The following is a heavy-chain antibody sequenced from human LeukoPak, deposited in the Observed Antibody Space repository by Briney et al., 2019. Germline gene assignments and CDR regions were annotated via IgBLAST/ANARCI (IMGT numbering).Heavy chain of an antibody. CDR3: ARLDSTYFDY. CDR2: IYYSGST. J-gene: IGHJ4*02. V-gene: IGHV4-59*05. Sequence: SETLSLTCTVSGGSISSYYWSWIRQPPGKGLEWIGSIYYSGSTYYNPSLKSRVTISVDTSKNQFPLKLSSVTAADTAVYYCARLDSTYFDYWGQGTLVTVSS. D-gene: IGHD1-1*01. CDR1: GGSISSYY.